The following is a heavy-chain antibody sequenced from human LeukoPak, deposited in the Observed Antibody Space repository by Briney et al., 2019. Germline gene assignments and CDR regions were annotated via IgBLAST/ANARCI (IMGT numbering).Heavy chain of an antibody. CDR3: ARDIGIVGATDY. J-gene: IGHJ4*02. CDR1: GYTFTSYY. Sequence: PEASVKVSCKASGYTFTSYYIHWVRQAPGQGLEWMGIINPSGGSTSYAQKFQGRVTMTRDTSTSTVYMELSSLRSEDTAVYYCARDIGIVGATDYWGQGTLVTVSS. CDR2: INPSGGST. V-gene: IGHV1-46*01. D-gene: IGHD1-26*01.